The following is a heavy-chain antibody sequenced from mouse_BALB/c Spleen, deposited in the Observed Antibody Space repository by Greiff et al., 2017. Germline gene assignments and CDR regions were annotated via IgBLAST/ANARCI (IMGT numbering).Heavy chain of an antibody. CDR1: GFTFSSFG. J-gene: IGHJ4*01. D-gene: IGHD2-5*01. V-gene: IGHV5-17*02. CDR3: ARSESNYHYYAMDY. CDR2: ISSGNSTI. Sequence: EVQLVESGGGLVQPGGSRKLSCAASGFTFSSFGMHWVRPAPEKGLEWVAYISSGNSTIYYADTVKGLFTISSDNPKNTLFLQMTNLRSEDTAMFYFARSESNYHYYAMDYWGQGTSVTVSS.